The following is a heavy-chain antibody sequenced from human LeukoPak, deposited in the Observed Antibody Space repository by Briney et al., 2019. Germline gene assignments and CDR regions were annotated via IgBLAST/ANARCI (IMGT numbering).Heavy chain of an antibody. D-gene: IGHD2-21*02. J-gene: IGHJ3*02. CDR2: IYTSGST. V-gene: IGHV4-4*09. Sequence: SETLSLTCTVSGGSISSYCWSWIRQPPGKGLEWIGYIYTSGSTNYNPSLKSRVTISVDTSKNQFSLKLSSVTAADTAVYYCARILAYCGGDCHDAFDIWGQGTMVTVSS. CDR3: ARILAYCGGDCHDAFDI. CDR1: GGSISSYC.